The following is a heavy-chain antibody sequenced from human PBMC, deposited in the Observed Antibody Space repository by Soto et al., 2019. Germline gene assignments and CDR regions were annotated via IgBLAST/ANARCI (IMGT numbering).Heavy chain of an antibody. CDR2: IIPIFGTA. V-gene: IGHV1-69*01. D-gene: IGHD6-13*01. CDR3: ARDWRSSSWTPGHYYGMDV. Sequence: QVQLVQSGAEVKKPGSSVKVSCKASGGTFSSYAISWVRQAPGQGLEWMGGIIPIFGTANYAQKFQGRVTITADESTSTAYMELSSLRSEDTAVYYCARDWRSSSWTPGHYYGMDVWGQGTTVTVSS. J-gene: IGHJ6*02. CDR1: GGTFSSYA.